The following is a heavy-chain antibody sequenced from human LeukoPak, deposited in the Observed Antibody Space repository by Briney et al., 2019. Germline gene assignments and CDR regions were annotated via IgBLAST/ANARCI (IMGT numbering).Heavy chain of an antibody. J-gene: IGHJ4*02. Sequence: SETLPLTCTVSGGSISSYYWSWIRQPPGKGLEWIGYVYYNGSTKSNPSLKSRVTISLDTSKNQFSLKLGSVTAADTAVYYCASLRYFDWYFDYWGQGTLVTVSS. V-gene: IGHV4-59*12. D-gene: IGHD3-9*01. CDR2: VYYNGST. CDR1: GGSISSYY. CDR3: ASLRYFDWYFDY.